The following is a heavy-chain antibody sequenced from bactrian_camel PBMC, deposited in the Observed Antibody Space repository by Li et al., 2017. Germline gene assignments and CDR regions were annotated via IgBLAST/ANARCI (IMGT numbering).Heavy chain of an antibody. CDR2: IGRGGT. D-gene: IGHD4*01. Sequence: HVQLVESGGGSVQAGGSLRLSCLASGMISGGDANCMAWFRQIPGQVREGIAAIGRGGTSYHDSEKGRFTISRDNAKNTLYLQMNSLKPEDTAMYYCAADLSRIRACIATIATRFAYWGQGTQVTVS. V-gene: IGHV3S55*01. CDR1: GMISGGDA. J-gene: IGHJ6*01. CDR3: AADLSRIRACIATIATRFAY.